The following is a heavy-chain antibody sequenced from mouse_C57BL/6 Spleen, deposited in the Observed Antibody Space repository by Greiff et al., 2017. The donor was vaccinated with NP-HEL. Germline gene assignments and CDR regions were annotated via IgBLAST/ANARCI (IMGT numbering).Heavy chain of an antibody. Sequence: QVQLQQSGAELVRPGTSVKVSCKASGYAFTNYLIEWVKQRPGQGLEWIGVINPGSGGTNYNEKFKGKATLNADKSSSTAYMQLSSLTSEDSSVYFCARSGIYYYGSSCLDYWGQGTSVTVSS. J-gene: IGHJ4*01. V-gene: IGHV1-54*01. CDR3: ARSGIYYYGSSCLDY. CDR1: GYAFTNYL. D-gene: IGHD1-1*01. CDR2: INPGSGGT.